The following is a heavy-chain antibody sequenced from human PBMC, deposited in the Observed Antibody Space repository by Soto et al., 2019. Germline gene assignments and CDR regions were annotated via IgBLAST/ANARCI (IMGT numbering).Heavy chain of an antibody. Sequence: ASVKVSCKASGYTFTSYDINWVRQATGQGLEWMGWMNPNSGNTGYAQKFQGRVTMTRNTSISTAYMELSSLRSEDTSVDYCAGVRKSLERKRITMLLVGYGMDVLGQGITFT. CDR1: GYTFTSYD. CDR3: AGVRKSLERKRITMLLVGYGMDV. V-gene: IGHV1-8*01. D-gene: IGHD3-22*01. CDR2: MNPNSGNT. J-gene: IGHJ6*02.